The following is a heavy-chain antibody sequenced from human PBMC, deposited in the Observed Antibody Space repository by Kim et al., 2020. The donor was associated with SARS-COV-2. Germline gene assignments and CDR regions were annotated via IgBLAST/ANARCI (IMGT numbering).Heavy chain of an antibody. J-gene: IGHJ5*02. V-gene: IGHV4-31*03. CDR1: GGSISSGGYY. Sequence: SETLSLTCTVSGGSISSGGYYWSWIRQHPGKGLEWIGYIYYSGSTYYNPSLKSRVTISVDTSKNQFSLKLSSVTAADTAVYYCAREGGYGSGNWFDPWGQGTLVTVSS. CDR2: IYYSGST. D-gene: IGHD3-10*01. CDR3: AREGGYGSGNWFDP.